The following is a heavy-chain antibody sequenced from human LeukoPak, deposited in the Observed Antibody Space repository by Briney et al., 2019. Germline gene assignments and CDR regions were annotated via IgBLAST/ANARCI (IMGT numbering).Heavy chain of an antibody. CDR2: INPNSGGT. V-gene: IGHV1-2*02. D-gene: IGHD3-10*01. J-gene: IGHJ4*02. Sequence: ASVKVSCKASGYTFTGYYMHWVRQAPGQGLEWMGWINPNSGGTNYAQKFQGRVTMTRDTSISTAYMELSRLRSDDTAVYYRARGDVLLWFGELPPAYWGQGTLVTVSS. CDR3: ARGDVLLWFGELPPAY. CDR1: GYTFTGYY.